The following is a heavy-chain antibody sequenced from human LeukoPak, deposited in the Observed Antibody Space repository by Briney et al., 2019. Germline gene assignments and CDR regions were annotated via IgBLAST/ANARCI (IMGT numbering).Heavy chain of an antibody. V-gene: IGHV4-38-2*02. CDR3: ARDAIVVVPAALYYGMDV. CDR2: FYYTGST. D-gene: IGHD2-2*01. J-gene: IGHJ6*02. CDR1: GFTFSDYY. Sequence: GSLRLSCAASGFTFSDYYMSWIRQAPGKGLEWIGSFYYTGSTFYSPSLKSRVTISVDTSKNQFSLKLSSVTAADTAVYYCARDAIVVVPAALYYGMDVWGQGTTVTVSS.